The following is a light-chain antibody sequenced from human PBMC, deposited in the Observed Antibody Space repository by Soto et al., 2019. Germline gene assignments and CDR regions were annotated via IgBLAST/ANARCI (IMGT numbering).Light chain of an antibody. CDR1: QSVSGY. V-gene: IGKV3-11*01. CDR3: HQRSNWPST. CDR2: DTS. Sequence: EIVLTQSPATLSLSPGERATLSCRASQSVSGYLAWYQQKPGQAPGLLIYDTSNRATGIPARFSGSGSGTDFTLTISSLEPEDFAVYYCHQRSNWPSTFGGGTKVEIK. J-gene: IGKJ4*01.